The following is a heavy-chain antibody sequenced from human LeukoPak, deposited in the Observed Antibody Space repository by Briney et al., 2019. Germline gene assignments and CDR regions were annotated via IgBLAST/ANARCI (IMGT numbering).Heavy chain of an antibody. V-gene: IGHV4-31*03. CDR1: GGSISSGGYY. CDR3: ARGIVVPAAIYQPPAIFDY. CDR2: IYYSGST. J-gene: IGHJ4*02. Sequence: SETLSLTCTVSGGSISSGGYYWSWIRQHPGKGLEWIGYIYYSGSTYYNPSLKSRVTISVDTSKNQFSLKLSSVTAADTAVYYCARGIVVPAAIYQPPAIFDYWGQGTLVTVSS. D-gene: IGHD2-2*02.